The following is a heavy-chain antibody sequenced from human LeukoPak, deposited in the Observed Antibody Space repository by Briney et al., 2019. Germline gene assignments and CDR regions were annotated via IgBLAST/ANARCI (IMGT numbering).Heavy chain of an antibody. J-gene: IGHJ4*02. CDR1: AFTFSSYW. CDR3: ARGSTTVTPRNFDY. V-gene: IGHV3-7*05. Sequence: GGSLRLSCAASAFTFSSYWMSWVRQAPGKGLEWVANIKQDGSEKYYVDSVKGRFTISRDNAKNSLYLQMNSLRAEDTAVYYCARGSTTVTPRNFDYWGQGTLVTVSS. CDR2: IKQDGSEK. D-gene: IGHD4-11*01.